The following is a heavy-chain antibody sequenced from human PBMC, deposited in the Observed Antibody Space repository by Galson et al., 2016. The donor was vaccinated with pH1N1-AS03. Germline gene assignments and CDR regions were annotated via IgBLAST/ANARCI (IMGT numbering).Heavy chain of an antibody. Sequence: SLRLSCAASGFTFSAYSIHWVRQAPGKGLEWVSSISSSGSFIYYADSMKGRFTISRDNAKNSLYLQMNSLRAEDTAVYYCARDGVGNYRVAFDIWGRGTMVTVSS. D-gene: IGHD1-7*01. CDR1: GFTFSAYS. J-gene: IGHJ3*02. CDR3: ARDGVGNYRVAFDI. CDR2: ISSSGSFI. V-gene: IGHV3-21*04.